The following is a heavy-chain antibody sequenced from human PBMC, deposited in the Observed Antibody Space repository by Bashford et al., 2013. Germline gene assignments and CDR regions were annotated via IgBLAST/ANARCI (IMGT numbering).Heavy chain of an antibody. CDR1: GFTFSTYD. J-gene: IGHJ3*02. CDR2: IGVTGDT. Sequence: GSLRLSCVASGFTFSTYDIHWVRQSTGEGLEWVSSIGVTGDTYYSDSVKGRFAISRENAKNSLYLQMNSLTAGDTAVYYCARGSSGYAFDMWGQGTLVTVSS. D-gene: IGHD3-10*01. V-gene: IGHV3-13*01. CDR3: ARGSSGYAFDM.